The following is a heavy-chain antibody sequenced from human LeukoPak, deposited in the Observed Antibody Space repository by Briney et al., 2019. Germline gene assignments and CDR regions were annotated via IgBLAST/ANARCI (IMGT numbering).Heavy chain of an antibody. V-gene: IGHV3-23*01. Sequence: PGGSLRLSCAASGFTFSSYAMSWVRQAPGKGLEWVSAISGSDDSTYYADSVKGRFTISRDNSKNTLYLQMNSLRAEDTAVYYCARAGVAAADFDYWGQGTLVTVSS. D-gene: IGHD6-13*01. CDR2: ISGSDDST. CDR3: ARAGVAAADFDY. J-gene: IGHJ4*02. CDR1: GFTFSSYA.